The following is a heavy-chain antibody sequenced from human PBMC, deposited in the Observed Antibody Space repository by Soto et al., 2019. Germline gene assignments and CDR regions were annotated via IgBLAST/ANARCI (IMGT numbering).Heavy chain of an antibody. J-gene: IGHJ4*02. CDR1: GASISSYY. CDR2: IYTRETI. CDR3: ATISYVGGTDY. Sequence: SETLSLTCTVSGASISSYYWSWIRQPAGKGLEWIGRIYTRETITYNPSLKSRVTMSVETSKNQFSLNLSSVTAAATAIYYCATISYVGGTDYWGQGTLVTVPS. V-gene: IGHV4-4*07. D-gene: IGHD5-18*01.